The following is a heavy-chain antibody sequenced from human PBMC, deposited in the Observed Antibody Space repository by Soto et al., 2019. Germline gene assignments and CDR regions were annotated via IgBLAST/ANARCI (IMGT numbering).Heavy chain of an antibody. V-gene: IGHV2-26*01. CDR1: GLSITDSEMG. J-gene: IGHJ5*02. CDR3: ARRHLAVKVSPWFDP. CDR2: IDSSGEK. Sequence: QVTLKESGPVLVKPTETLTLRCTVSGLSITDSEMGVSWIRQPPGQPLEWLAHIDSSGEKSYRTFLKSRLAISKDTSKSQIVLTMTNMDPADTATYYCARRHLAVKVSPWFDPWGQGIPVTVSS.